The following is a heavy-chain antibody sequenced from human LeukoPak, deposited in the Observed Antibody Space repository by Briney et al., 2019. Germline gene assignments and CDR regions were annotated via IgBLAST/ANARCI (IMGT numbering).Heavy chain of an antibody. CDR3: ARDKCGGDCYFGLDY. D-gene: IGHD2-21*02. CDR2: ISSSSSYI. Sequence: GGSLRLSCAASGFTFSSYSMNWVRQAPGKGLEWVSSISSSSSYIYYADSVKGRFTISRDNAKNPLYLQMNSLRAEDTAVYYCARDKCGGDCYFGLDYWGQGTLVTVSS. V-gene: IGHV3-21*01. CDR1: GFTFSSYS. J-gene: IGHJ4*02.